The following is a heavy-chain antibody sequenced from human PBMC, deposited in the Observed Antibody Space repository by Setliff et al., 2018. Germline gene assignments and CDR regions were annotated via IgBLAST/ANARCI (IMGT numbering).Heavy chain of an antibody. CDR3: AKDFRDLGYSDY. CDR1: GFTFSSHG. V-gene: IGHV3-7*03. J-gene: IGHJ4*02. CDR2: IKEDGSEK. Sequence: PGGSLRLSCAASGFTFSSHGMSWVRQAPAKGLEWVANIKEDGSEKYYVDSVKGRFTISRDNSKNTLYLQMNSLRAEDTAVYYCAKDFRDLGYSDYWGQGTLVTVSS.